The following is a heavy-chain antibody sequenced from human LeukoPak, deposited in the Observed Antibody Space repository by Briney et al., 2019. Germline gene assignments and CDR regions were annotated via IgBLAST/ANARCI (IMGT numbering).Heavy chain of an antibody. D-gene: IGHD3-22*01. Sequence: PSETLSLTCTVSGGSISGYWCSWIRQPPGKGLEWIGYIYYSGTTNYNPSLNSRVSMSIDTSKNQFSLRLSSVTAADTAVYYCANLGPYYYDSSRYEGFDIWGQGTMVTVSS. CDR2: IYYSGTT. J-gene: IGHJ3*02. V-gene: IGHV4-59*12. CDR1: GGSISGYW. CDR3: ANLGPYYYDSSRYEGFDI.